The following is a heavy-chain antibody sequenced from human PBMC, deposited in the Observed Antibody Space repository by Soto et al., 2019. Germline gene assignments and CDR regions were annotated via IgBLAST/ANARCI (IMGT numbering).Heavy chain of an antibody. CDR1: GGSVNNYF. CDR2: ISYSGTT. Sequence: SETLSLTCTVSGGSVNNYFWSWIRQPPGRGLEWFGYISYSGTTNYNPSLKSRVTMSVDTSKNQFSLILTSVTAADTAIYYCARHRTWWTSSSGYHPLAYCGRGSLVTVSS. V-gene: IGHV4-59*08. J-gene: IGHJ1*01. CDR3: ARHRTWWTSSSGYHPLAY. D-gene: IGHD3-22*01.